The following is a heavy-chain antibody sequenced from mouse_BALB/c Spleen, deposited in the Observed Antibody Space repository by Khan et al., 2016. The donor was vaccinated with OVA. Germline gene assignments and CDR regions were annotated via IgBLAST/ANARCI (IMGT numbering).Heavy chain of an antibody. Sequence: EVELVESGGDVVKPGGSLKLSCAASGFTFSTYGMSWVRQTPDKRLEWVATVSTGGHYTYYPDTVKGRFTISRDNAKDTLYLQMSSLKSEDTAMFYCARLAYFYDNEGFAYWGQGTLVTVSA. V-gene: IGHV5-6*01. CDR1: GFTFSTYG. CDR3: ARLAYFYDNEGFAY. J-gene: IGHJ3*01. D-gene: IGHD1-1*01. CDR2: VSTGGHYT.